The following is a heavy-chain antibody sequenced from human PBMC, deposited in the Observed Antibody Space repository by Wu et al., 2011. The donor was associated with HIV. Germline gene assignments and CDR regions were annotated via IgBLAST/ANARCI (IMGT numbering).Heavy chain of an antibody. CDR2: IIPIFGTT. CDR1: GGTFSNYA. CDR3: AVGGDRLHSFASGGFDAFDV. V-gene: IGHV1-69*15. Sequence: QVQLVQSGAEMKKPGSSMKVTCRASGGTFSNYAISWVRQAPGQGLEWMGRIIPIFGTTNYAQKFQGRVTITADESTSTAYLELSSLRSGDTGFYFCAVGGDRLHSFASGGFDAFDVWGQGTLLTVSS. D-gene: IGHD3-10*01. J-gene: IGHJ3*01.